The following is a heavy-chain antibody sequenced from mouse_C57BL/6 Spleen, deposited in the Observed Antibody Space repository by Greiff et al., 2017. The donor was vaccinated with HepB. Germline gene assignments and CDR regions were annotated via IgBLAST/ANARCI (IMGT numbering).Heavy chain of an antibody. V-gene: IGHV1-82*01. J-gene: IGHJ4*01. Sequence: VQLQQSGPELVKPGASVKISCKASGYAFSSSWMNWVKQRPGKGLEWIGRIYPGDRDTNYNGKFKGKATLTADKSSSTAYMQLSSLTSEDSAVYFCARGGYGNYEDAMDYWGQGTSVTVSS. CDR1: GYAFSSSW. D-gene: IGHD2-10*02. CDR2: IYPGDRDT. CDR3: ARGGYGNYEDAMDY.